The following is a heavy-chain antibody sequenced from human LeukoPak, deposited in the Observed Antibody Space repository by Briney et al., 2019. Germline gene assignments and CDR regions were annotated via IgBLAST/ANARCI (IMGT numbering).Heavy chain of an antibody. D-gene: IGHD1-7*01. CDR3: ARDGGMGTNSVFDL. Sequence: GGSLRLSCVASGFTFSNYGMNWVRQAPGKGLEWVSGINSDGSSISYADSVKGRFTISRDNAKNSVYLQMNRLRAEDTAVYYCARDGGMGTNSVFDLWGQGTMVTVSS. J-gene: IGHJ3*01. CDR2: INSDGSSI. CDR1: GFTFSNYG. V-gene: IGHV3-74*01.